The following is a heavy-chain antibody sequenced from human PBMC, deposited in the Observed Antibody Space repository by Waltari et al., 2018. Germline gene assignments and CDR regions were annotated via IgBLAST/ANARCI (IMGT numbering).Heavy chain of an antibody. CDR2: ISGSGGST. Sequence: EVQLLESGGGLVQPGGSLRLSCAASGFTFSSYAMSWVRQAPGKGLEWVSAISGSGGSTYYADSGKGRFTISRDNSKNTLYLQMNSLRAEDTAVYYCARDMAAADHWYFDLWGRGTLVTVSS. CDR3: ARDMAAADHWYFDL. J-gene: IGHJ2*01. D-gene: IGHD6-13*01. CDR1: GFTFSSYA. V-gene: IGHV3-23*01.